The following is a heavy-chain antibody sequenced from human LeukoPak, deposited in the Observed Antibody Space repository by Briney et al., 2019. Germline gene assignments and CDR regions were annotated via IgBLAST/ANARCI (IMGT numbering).Heavy chain of an antibody. J-gene: IGHJ4*02. CDR3: TRGLEGFTAYDDY. CDR1: GFSVGDYA. D-gene: IGHD3-3*01. CDR2: IRSNTYGGTA. Sequence: GESLRLSCTASGFSVGDYAMSWVRQAPGKGLEWVGFIRSNTYGGTADYAASVEGKFTISRDDSNNIAYLQMNSLKTEDTAVYYCTRGLEGFTAYDDYWGQGTLVTVSS. V-gene: IGHV3-49*04.